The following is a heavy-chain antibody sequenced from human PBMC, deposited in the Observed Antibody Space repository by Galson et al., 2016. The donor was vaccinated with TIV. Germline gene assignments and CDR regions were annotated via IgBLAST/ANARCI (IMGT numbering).Heavy chain of an antibody. V-gene: IGHV5-10-1*01. CDR2: IDSRDSYT. J-gene: IGHJ5*02. CDR3: ARSASAGSAWVDP. D-gene: IGHD6-13*01. Sequence: QSGAEVKKPGESLRISCKTSGYSFTNYWITWVRQMPGKGLEWMGRIDSRDSYTNYSPTFEGHVTISTDKSISTASLQWTSLKASDSAIDYCARSASAGSAWVDPWGQGTLVTVSS. CDR1: GYSFTNYW.